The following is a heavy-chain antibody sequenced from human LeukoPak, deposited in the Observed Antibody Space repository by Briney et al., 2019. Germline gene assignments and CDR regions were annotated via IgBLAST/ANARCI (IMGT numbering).Heavy chain of an antibody. J-gene: IGHJ4*02. V-gene: IGHV1-18*01. CDR2: ISAYNGNT. CDR1: GYTFTSYG. D-gene: IGHD6-19*01. Sequence: GASVKVSCKASGYTFTSYGISWVRQAPGQGLEWMGWISAYNGNTNYAQKLQGRVTMTTDTSTSTAYMELRSLRSDDTAVYYCARDQGSGWYPEFGDYWGQGTLVTVSS. CDR3: ARDQGSGWYPEFGDY.